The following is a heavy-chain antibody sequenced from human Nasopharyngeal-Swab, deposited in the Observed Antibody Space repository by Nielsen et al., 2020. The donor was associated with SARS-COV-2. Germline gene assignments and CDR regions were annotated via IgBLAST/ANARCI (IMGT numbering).Heavy chain of an antibody. Sequence: SETLSLTCAVYGGSFSGYYWSWIRQPPGKGLEWIGEINHGGGTNYTPSLKSRVTISVDTSKNQFSLKLSSVTAADTAVYYCARFNIAARFISYYYGMDVWGQGTTVTVSS. CDR3: ARFNIAARFISYYYGMDV. CDR2: INHGGGT. CDR1: GGSFSGYY. V-gene: IGHV4-34*01. D-gene: IGHD6-6*01. J-gene: IGHJ6*02.